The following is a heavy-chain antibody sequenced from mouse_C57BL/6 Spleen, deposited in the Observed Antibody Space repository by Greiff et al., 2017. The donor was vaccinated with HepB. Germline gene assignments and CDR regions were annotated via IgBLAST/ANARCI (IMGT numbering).Heavy chain of an antibody. V-gene: IGHV5-4*01. Sequence: EVNVVESGGGLVKPGGSLKLSCAASGFTFSSYAMSWVRQTPEKRLEWVATISDGGSYTYYPDNVKGRFTISRDNAKNNLYLQMSHLKSEDTAMYYCARDPYYCGSSWDFDVWGTGTTVTVSS. CDR2: ISDGGSYT. J-gene: IGHJ1*03. D-gene: IGHD1-1*01. CDR1: GFTFSSYA. CDR3: ARDPYYCGSSWDFDV.